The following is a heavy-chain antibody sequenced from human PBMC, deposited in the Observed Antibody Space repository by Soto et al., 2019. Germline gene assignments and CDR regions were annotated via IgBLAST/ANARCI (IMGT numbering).Heavy chain of an antibody. J-gene: IGHJ4*02. Sequence: QVQLVQSGAEVKKPGSSVKVSCKASGGTFSSYTISWVRQAPGQGLEWMGRIIPILGIANYAQKFQGRVTITADKSTSTADMELSSLRSEDTAVYYCASGAAAGTVDYWGQGTLVTVSS. V-gene: IGHV1-69*02. D-gene: IGHD6-13*01. CDR2: IIPILGIA. CDR3: ASGAAAGTVDY. CDR1: GGTFSSYT.